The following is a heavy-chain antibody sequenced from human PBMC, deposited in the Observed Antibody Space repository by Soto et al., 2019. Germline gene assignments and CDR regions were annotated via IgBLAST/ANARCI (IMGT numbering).Heavy chain of an antibody. V-gene: IGHV1-69*02. CDR3: ARGVDGRWLQLGLSYYYGMDV. CDR2: IIPILGIA. CDR1: GGTFSSYT. J-gene: IGHJ6*02. D-gene: IGHD5-12*01. Sequence: QVQLVQSGAEVKKPGSSVKVSCKASGGTFSSYTISWVRQAPGQGLEWMGRIIPILGIANYAQKFQGRVTITADKSTSTAYMELSSLRSEDTAVYYCARGVDGRWLQLGLSYYYGMDVWGQGTTVTVSS.